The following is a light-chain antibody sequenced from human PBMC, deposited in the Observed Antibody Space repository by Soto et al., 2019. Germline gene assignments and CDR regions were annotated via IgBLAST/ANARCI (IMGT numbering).Light chain of an antibody. V-gene: IGKV3-20*01. CDR3: QQYCSSLFT. Sequence: EIVLTQSPGTLSLSPGERATLSYRASQSVSSSYLAWYQQKPGQAPRLLIYGASSRATGIPDRFSGSGSGTDFTLTISRLEPEDFAVYYCQQYCSSLFTFGPGTKVDIK. CDR2: GAS. CDR1: QSVSSSY. J-gene: IGKJ3*01.